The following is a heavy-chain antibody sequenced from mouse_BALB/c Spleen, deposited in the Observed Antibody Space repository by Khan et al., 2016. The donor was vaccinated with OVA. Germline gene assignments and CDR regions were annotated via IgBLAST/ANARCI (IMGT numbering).Heavy chain of an antibody. V-gene: IGHV3-2*02. CDR2: ISYSGNT. Sequence: VQLKESGPGLVKPSQSLSHTCTVTGYSITSDYAWNWIRQFPGNKLEWMGYISYSGNTKYNPSLKSRISITRDTSKNQFFLQLNSVTIEDTATYYCARVYGGDFDYWGQGTTLTVSS. CDR3: ARVYGGDFDY. CDR1: GYSITSDYA. D-gene: IGHD1-1*01. J-gene: IGHJ2*01.